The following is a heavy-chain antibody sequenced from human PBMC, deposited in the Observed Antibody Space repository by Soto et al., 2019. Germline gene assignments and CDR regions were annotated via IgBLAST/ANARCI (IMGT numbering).Heavy chain of an antibody. CDR3: AHIEGYDYIWGSYRYTAEWFDP. D-gene: IGHD3-16*02. J-gene: IGHJ5*02. CDR2: IYWDDDK. CDR1: GFSLSTSGVG. Sequence: QITLKESGPTLVKPTQPLTLTCTFSGFSLSTSGVGVGWIRQPPGKALEWLALIYWDDDKRYSPSLKSRLTITKDTSKNQVVLTMTNMDPVDTATYYCAHIEGYDYIWGSYRYTAEWFDPWGQGTLVTVSS. V-gene: IGHV2-5*02.